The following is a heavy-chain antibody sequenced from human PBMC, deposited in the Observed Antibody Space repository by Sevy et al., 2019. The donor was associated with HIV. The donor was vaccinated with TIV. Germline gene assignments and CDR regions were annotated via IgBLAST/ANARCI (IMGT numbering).Heavy chain of an antibody. V-gene: IGHV1-24*01. D-gene: IGHD3-22*01. CDR2: FDPEDDET. Sequence: ASVKVSCKVSGYTLSQLSMHWVRLAPGKGLEWMGSFDPEDDETIYAPKFQDRVTMTEDTATNTAYMELSRLRSEDTAVYYCATTKDYYESSGDPFDYWGQGTLVTVSS. CDR1: GYTLSQLS. J-gene: IGHJ4*02. CDR3: ATTKDYYESSGDPFDY.